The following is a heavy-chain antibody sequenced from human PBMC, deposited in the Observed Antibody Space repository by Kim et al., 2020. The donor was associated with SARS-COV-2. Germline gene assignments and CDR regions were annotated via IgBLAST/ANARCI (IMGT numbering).Heavy chain of an antibody. CDR1: GGSFSGYY. CDR2: INHSGST. J-gene: IGHJ4*02. CDR3: ARALAYSSSFSY. D-gene: IGHD6-13*01. Sequence: SETLSLTCAVYGGSFSGYYWSWLRQPPGKGLEWIGEINHSGSTNYNPSLKSRVTISVDTSKNQFSLKLSSVTAADTAVYYCARALAYSSSFSYWGQGTLVTVSS. V-gene: IGHV4-34*01.